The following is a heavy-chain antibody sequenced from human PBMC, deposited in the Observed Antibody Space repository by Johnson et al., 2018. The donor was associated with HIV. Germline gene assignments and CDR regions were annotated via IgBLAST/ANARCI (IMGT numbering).Heavy chain of an antibody. V-gene: IGHV3-30*04. Sequence: QVQLVESGGGVVQPGRSLRLSCAASGFTFSSYAMHWVRQAPGKGLEWVAVISYDGSDKYYADSVKGRFPISRDNSKNTLYLQMNSLRAEDTAAYSCARGDRSTYYRRGAFDIWGQGTMVTVSS. CDR3: ARGDRSTYYRRGAFDI. D-gene: IGHD1-26*01. J-gene: IGHJ3*02. CDR2: ISYDGSDK. CDR1: GFTFSSYA.